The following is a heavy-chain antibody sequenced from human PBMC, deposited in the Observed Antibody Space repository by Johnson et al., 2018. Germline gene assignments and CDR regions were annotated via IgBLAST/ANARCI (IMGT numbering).Heavy chain of an antibody. J-gene: IGHJ3*01. CDR1: GYNFTNYF. Sequence: EVQLGESGPEAKKPGKSLKICCKGSGYNFTNYFIAWVRQMPGKGLEWMGSIYPGDSDIMYSPSFQGQGTISADRSISPAHLQWSSLRASDTDMYYCATGVVVTATPNAFDLWGQGTLVTVSS. CDR2: IYPGDSDI. D-gene: IGHD2-21*02. V-gene: IGHV5-51*03. CDR3: ATGVVVTATPNAFDL.